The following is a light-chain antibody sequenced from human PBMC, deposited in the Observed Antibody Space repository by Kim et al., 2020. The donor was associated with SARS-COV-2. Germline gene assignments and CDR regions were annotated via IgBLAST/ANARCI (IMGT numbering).Light chain of an antibody. J-gene: IGKJ1*01. V-gene: IGKV1-5*03. CDR3: KQYETYWT. CDR1: QRVEGW. CDR2: QAS. Sequence: DIQMTQSPSTLSAFVGDRVTMTCRASQRVEGWLAWYQQKPGKAPRLLIYQASKLASGVPSRFSGSGSGTDFTLTVSNLQSDDSAVYYCKQYETYWTFGPGTKVDIK.